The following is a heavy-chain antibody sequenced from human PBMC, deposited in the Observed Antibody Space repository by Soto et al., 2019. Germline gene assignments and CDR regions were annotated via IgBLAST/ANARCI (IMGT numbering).Heavy chain of an antibody. Sequence: RRLSCAASGFTFSDYYMSWIRQAPGKGLEWVSYISSSSSYTNYADSVKGRFTISRDNAKNSLYLQMNSLRAEDTAVYYCARATHSSSWYSWFDPWGQGTLVTVSS. D-gene: IGHD6-13*01. V-gene: IGHV3-11*05. CDR1: GFTFSDYY. CDR2: ISSSSSYT. J-gene: IGHJ5*02. CDR3: ARATHSSSWYSWFDP.